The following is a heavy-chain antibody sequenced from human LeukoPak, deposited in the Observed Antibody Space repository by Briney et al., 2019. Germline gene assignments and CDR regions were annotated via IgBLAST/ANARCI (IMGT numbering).Heavy chain of an antibody. CDR1: GYTFTGYY. CDR3: ARGIVGATTVPLTSFDY. J-gene: IGHJ4*02. V-gene: IGHV1-2*02. D-gene: IGHD1-26*01. CDR2: INPNSGGT. Sequence: GASVKVSCKASGYTFTGYYMHWVRQAPGQGLDWMGWINPNSGGTNYAQKFQGRVTMTRDTSISTAYMELSRLRSDDTAVYYCARGIVGATTVPLTSFDYWGQGTLVTVSS.